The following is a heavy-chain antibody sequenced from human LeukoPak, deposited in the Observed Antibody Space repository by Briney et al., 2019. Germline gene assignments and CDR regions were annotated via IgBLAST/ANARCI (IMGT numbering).Heavy chain of an antibody. V-gene: IGHV4-39*07. CDR1: GGSISSSSYY. J-gene: IGHJ4*02. D-gene: IGHD3-22*01. CDR3: ARGSGYGEDFEY. CDR2: IFYSGST. Sequence: SETLSLTCTVSGGSISSSSYYWGWIRQPPGKGLEWIGNIFYSGSTYYSPSLRSRVTISLDTSRNQFSLKLSSVTAADTAVYYCARGSGYGEDFEYWGQGTLVTVSS.